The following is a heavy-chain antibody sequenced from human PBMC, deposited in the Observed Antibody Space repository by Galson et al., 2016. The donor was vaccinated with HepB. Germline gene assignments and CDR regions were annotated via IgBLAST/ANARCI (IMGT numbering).Heavy chain of an antibody. J-gene: IGHJ4*02. D-gene: IGHD3-10*01. CDR2: IYYSGST. Sequence: ETLSLTCTVSGGSISSYYWSWIRQPPGKGLEWIGYIYYSGSTNYNPSLKSRVTISVDTSKNQFSLNLSSVTAADTAVYYCARGPMVRGVKGSYYCDYWGQGTLVTVSS. CDR3: ARGPMVRGVKGSYYCDY. V-gene: IGHV4-59*01. CDR1: GGSISSYY.